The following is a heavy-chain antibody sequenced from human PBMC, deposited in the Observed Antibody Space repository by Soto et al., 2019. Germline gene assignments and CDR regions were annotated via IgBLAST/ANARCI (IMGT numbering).Heavy chain of an antibody. CDR2: INHSGST. CDR3: ARSPRRVLRFLEWLPKDAFDI. D-gene: IGHD3-3*01. J-gene: IGHJ3*02. CDR1: GGSFSGYY. Sequence: PSWSLSLTCAVYGGSFSGYYCSGIRQPPGKGLEWIGEINHSGSTNYNPSLKSRVTISVDTSKNQFSLKLSSVTAADTAVYYCARSPRRVLRFLEWLPKDAFDIWGQGTMVTVSS. V-gene: IGHV4-34*01.